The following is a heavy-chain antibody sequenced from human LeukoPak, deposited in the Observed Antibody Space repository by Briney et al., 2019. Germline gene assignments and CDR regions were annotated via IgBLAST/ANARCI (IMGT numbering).Heavy chain of an antibody. Sequence: GGSLRLSCAASGFTFDDYAMHWVRQAPGKGLEWVSGISWNSGSIGYADSVKGRFTISRDDAKNSLYLQMNSLRAEDTAVYYCAKVNYYGSGSYHFDYWGQGTLVTVSS. J-gene: IGHJ4*02. CDR1: GFTFDDYA. CDR2: ISWNSGSI. D-gene: IGHD3-10*01. CDR3: AKVNYYGSGSYHFDY. V-gene: IGHV3-9*01.